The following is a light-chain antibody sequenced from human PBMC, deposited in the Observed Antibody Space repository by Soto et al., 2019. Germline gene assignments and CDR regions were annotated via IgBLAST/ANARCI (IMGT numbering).Light chain of an antibody. CDR2: EAS. V-gene: IGKV1-9*01. Sequence: DIQMTQSPSSLSASLGDSVTITCRASQTIFSWLAWYQQKPGKAPKLMIYEASTLQSGVPSRFSGSGSGTEFTLTIRGLLPEDFATYHCQQLNTLPFTFGQGTRLEIK. CDR3: QQLNTLPFT. J-gene: IGKJ5*01. CDR1: QTIFSW.